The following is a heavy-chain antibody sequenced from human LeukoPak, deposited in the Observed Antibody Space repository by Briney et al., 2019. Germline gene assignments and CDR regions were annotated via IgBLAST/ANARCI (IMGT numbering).Heavy chain of an antibody. V-gene: IGHV4-34*01. Sequence: SETLSLTCAVYGGSFSGYYWSWIRQPPGKGLEWIGEINQSGSTNYNPSLKSRVTISVDTSKNQFSLKLSSVTAADTAVYYCARGRITMVRGVIIPNWFDPWGQGTLVTVSS. CDR1: GGSFSGYY. J-gene: IGHJ5*02. CDR3: ARGRITMVRGVIIPNWFDP. CDR2: INQSGST. D-gene: IGHD3-10*01.